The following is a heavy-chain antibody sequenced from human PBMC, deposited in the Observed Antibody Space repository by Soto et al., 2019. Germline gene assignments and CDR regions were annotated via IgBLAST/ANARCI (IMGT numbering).Heavy chain of an antibody. D-gene: IGHD3-10*01. Sequence: PGGSLRLSCAASGFSLRDHYLAWIRQAPGKGLEWVPYISGSDATIYYGDPVKGRFTISRDSSKNSVFLQMNSLRGEDTAVYFCARGHYYGVDVWGQGTSVTVSS. CDR2: ISGSDATI. CDR1: GFSLRDHY. V-gene: IGHV3-11*01. CDR3: ARGHYYGVDV. J-gene: IGHJ6*02.